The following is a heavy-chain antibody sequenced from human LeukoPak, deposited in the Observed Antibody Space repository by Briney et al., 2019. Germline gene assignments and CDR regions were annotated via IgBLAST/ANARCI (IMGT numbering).Heavy chain of an antibody. Sequence: ASVKVSCKASGYTFTSYYMHWVRKAPGQGLEWMGIINPSGGSTSYAQKLQGRVTMTRYTSTSTVYMELSSLRSEDTAVYYCARVYDSSRYYGYWGQGTLVTVSS. D-gene: IGHD3-22*01. CDR2: INPSGGST. CDR3: ARVYDSSRYYGY. V-gene: IGHV1-46*01. J-gene: IGHJ4*02. CDR1: GYTFTSYY.